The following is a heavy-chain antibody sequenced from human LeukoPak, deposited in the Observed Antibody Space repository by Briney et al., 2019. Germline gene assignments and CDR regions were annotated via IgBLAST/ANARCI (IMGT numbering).Heavy chain of an antibody. J-gene: IGHJ4*02. V-gene: IGHV1-2*02. CDR2: INPNSGGT. CDR1: GYTFTGYY. CDR3: ARVGYSSSWYYWLWFDY. D-gene: IGHD6-13*01. Sequence: ASVKVSCKASGYTFTGYYMHWVRQAPGQGREWMGWINPNSGGTHYAQNFQGRVHMPRDKSLSTVYMEVSRMRSDDTAVYYCARVGYSSSWYYWLWFDYWGQGTLVTVSS.